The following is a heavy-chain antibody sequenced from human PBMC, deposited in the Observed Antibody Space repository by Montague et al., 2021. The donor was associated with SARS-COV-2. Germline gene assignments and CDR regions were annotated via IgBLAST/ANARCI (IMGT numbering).Heavy chain of an antibody. D-gene: IGHD3-10*01. CDR2: ISYDGNKK. Sequence: SLRLSCAASGFTFSDYAMRWVRQAPGKGLEWVAVISYDGNKKKYADSVRGRFTISRDNSKNTVSLQMNSLRPEDTAVYHCRAPGYYDSGKSYTRSWFDPWGPGTLVTVSS. V-gene: IGHV3-30*04. CDR1: GFTFSDYA. J-gene: IGHJ5*02. CDR3: RAPGYYDSGKSYTRSWFDP.